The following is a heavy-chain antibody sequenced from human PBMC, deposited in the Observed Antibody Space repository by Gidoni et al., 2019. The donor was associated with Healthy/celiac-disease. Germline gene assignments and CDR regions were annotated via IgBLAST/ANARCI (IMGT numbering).Heavy chain of an antibody. Sequence: EVQLVESGGGLVQPGRSLRLSCAASGFTFDDYAMHWVRQAPGKGLEWVSGSSWNSGSIGYADSVKGRFTISRDNAKNSLYLQMNSLRAEDTALYYCAKDTSGGSSQDIVVVVAAFDIWGQGTMVTVSS. CDR2: SSWNSGSI. CDR3: AKDTSGGSSQDIVVVVAAFDI. V-gene: IGHV3-9*01. J-gene: IGHJ3*02. CDR1: GFTFDDYA. D-gene: IGHD2-15*01.